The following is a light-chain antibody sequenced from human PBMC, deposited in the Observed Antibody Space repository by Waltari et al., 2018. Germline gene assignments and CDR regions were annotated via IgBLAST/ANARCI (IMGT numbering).Light chain of an antibody. J-gene: IGLJ2*01. Sequence: QSALTPPASVSGSPGPSITIPCAGTNSDNGYYNFVSWYQQHPGKAPKLMLFDVNRWPSGVSHRFSGSKAGNTSSLTISGLQAEDEADYFCASYTSTNTVLFGGGTKVTVL. V-gene: IGLV2-14*03. CDR1: NSDNGYYNF. CDR2: DVN. CDR3: ASYTSTNTVL.